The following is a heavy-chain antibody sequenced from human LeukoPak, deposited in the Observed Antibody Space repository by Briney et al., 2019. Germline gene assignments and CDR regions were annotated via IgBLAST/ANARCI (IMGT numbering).Heavy chain of an antibody. V-gene: IGHV3-30*04. CDR1: GFTFSSYA. CDR3: ARGHSGSYVDY. J-gene: IGHJ4*02. D-gene: IGHD1-26*01. Sequence: GGSLRLSCAASGFTFSSYAMHWVRQAPGKGLEWVAVISYDGSNKYYADSVKGRFTISRDNSKNTLYLQMNSLRAEDTAVYYCARGHSGSYVDYWGQGTLATVSS. CDR2: ISYDGSNK.